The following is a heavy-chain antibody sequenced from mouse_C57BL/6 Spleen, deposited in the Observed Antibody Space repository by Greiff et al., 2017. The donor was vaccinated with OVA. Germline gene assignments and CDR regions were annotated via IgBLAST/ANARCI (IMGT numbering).Heavy chain of an antibody. V-gene: IGHV1-78*01. CDR3: ARWGYYSNYFDY. CDR2: IYPRDGST. D-gene: IGHD2-5*01. J-gene: IGHJ2*01. CDR1: GYTFTDNT. Sequence: QVQLQQSDAELVKPGASVKISCKVSGYTFTDNTIHWMKQRPEQGLEWIGYIYPRDGSTKYNEKFKGKATLTADKSSSTAYMELDSLTSEDSEVYFCARWGYYSNYFDYWSKGTTLTVSS.